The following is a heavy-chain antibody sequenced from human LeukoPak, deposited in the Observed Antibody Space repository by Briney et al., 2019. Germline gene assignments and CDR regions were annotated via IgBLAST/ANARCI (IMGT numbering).Heavy chain of an antibody. CDR3: AKSGMVRGVIPRPNYYYYGMDV. CDR1: GFTFSSYA. D-gene: IGHD3-10*01. CDR2: ISGSGGST. J-gene: IGHJ6*02. V-gene: IGHV3-23*01. Sequence: GGSLRLSCAASGFTFSSYAMSWVRQAPGKGLEWVPAISGSGGSTYYADSVKGRFTISRDNSKNTLYLQMNSLRAEDTAVYYCAKSGMVRGVIPRPNYYYYGMDVWGQGTTVTVSS.